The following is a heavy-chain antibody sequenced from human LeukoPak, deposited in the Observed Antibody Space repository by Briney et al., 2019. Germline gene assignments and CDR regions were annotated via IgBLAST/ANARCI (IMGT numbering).Heavy chain of an antibody. CDR1: GFTFSTYW. D-gene: IGHD3-22*01. Sequence: PGGSLRLSCAASGFTFSTYWMSWVRQVPGKGLEWVANIKHDGSQKFYVDSVKGRFTISRDDAKSSLYLQMNSLRAEDTAVYYCTTDWGGHYGGSDYDRFEYWGQGTLVTVSS. CDR2: IKHDGSQK. V-gene: IGHV3-7*05. CDR3: TTDWGGHYGGSDYDRFEY. J-gene: IGHJ4*02.